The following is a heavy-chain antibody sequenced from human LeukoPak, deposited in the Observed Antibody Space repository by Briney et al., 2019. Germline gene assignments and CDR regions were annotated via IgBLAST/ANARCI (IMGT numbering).Heavy chain of an antibody. Sequence: GGSLRLSCAASGFAFSDSAMHWVRQASGKGLEWVGRIRSKADSYATTYAASVKGRFTISRDDSKNMAYLQMDSLKTEDTAVYYCTRRHYYGSGSPDWYFDNWGQGTLVTVSS. CDR2: IRSKADSYAT. V-gene: IGHV3-73*01. CDR3: TRRHYYGSGSPDWYFDN. D-gene: IGHD3-10*01. CDR1: GFAFSDSA. J-gene: IGHJ4*02.